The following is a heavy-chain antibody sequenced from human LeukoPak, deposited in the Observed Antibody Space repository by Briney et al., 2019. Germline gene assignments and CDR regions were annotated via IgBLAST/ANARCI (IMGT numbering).Heavy chain of an antibody. CDR1: GFTFSSYS. CDR3: AKTVLLWFGGYYFDY. D-gene: IGHD3-10*01. Sequence: PGGSLRLSCAASGFTFSSYSMNWVRQAPGKGLEWVSAISGSGGSTYYADSVKGRFTISRDNSKNTLYLQMNSLRAEDTAVYYCAKTVLLWFGGYYFDYWGQGTLVTVSS. V-gene: IGHV3-23*01. J-gene: IGHJ4*02. CDR2: ISGSGGST.